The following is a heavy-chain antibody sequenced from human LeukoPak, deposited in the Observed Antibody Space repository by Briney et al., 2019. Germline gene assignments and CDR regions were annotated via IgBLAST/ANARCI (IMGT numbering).Heavy chain of an antibody. J-gene: IGHJ6*03. V-gene: IGHV3-48*04. CDR1: GFIFSDYN. Sequence: GGSLRLSCEASGFIFSDYNMSWVRQAPGKGLEWLSFIDSSSSTIYYADSVKGRFAISRDNAKNSLYLQMNSLRAEDTAVYYCASTASGSSWGISYYYMDVWGKGTTVTVSS. CDR2: IDSSSSTI. CDR3: ASTASGSSWGISYYYMDV. D-gene: IGHD6-13*01.